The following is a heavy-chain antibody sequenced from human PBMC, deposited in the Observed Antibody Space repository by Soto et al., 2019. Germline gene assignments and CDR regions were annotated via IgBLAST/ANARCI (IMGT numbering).Heavy chain of an antibody. CDR3: TVDIGGTGSH. V-gene: IGHV3-72*01. Sequence: EVQLVESGGGLVQPGGSLRLSCEASGFSFSDYIMDWVRQAPGKGLEWVGRSDDKRFNYGTKYAASVEGRHSISRDASRNSVYLQMNSLKAEDTAMYYCTVDIGGTGSHWGQGTLVTVSS. J-gene: IGHJ4*02. D-gene: IGHD5-12*01. CDR2: SDDKRFNYGT. CDR1: GFSFSDYI.